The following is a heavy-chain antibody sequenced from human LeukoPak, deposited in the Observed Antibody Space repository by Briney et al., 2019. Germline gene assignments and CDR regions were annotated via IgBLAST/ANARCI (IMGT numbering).Heavy chain of an antibody. CDR2: ISSSSSYI. CDR1: GFTFSSYS. CDR3: TLQTSPTYYYYGMDV. V-gene: IGHV3-21*03. J-gene: IGHJ6*02. Sequence: GGSLGLSCAASGFTFSSYSMNWVRQAPGKGLEWVSSISSSSSYIYYADSVKGRFTISRDNAKNSLYLQMNSLKTEDTAVYYCTLQTSPTYYYYGMDVWGQGTTVTVSS. D-gene: IGHD5-24*01.